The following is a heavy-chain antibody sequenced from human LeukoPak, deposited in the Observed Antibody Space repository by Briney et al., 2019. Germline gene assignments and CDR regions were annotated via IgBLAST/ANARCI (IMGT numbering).Heavy chain of an antibody. CDR2: IWYDGSNK. CDR3: ARDQVLAAASVTGDY. J-gene: IGHJ4*02. CDR1: GXTFSSYG. Sequence: PGGSLRLSCAASGXTFSSYGMHWVRQAPGKGLEWVAVIWYDGSNKYYADSVKGRFTISRDNSKNTLYLQMNSLRAEDTAVYYCARDQVLAAASVTGDYWGQGTLVTVSS. V-gene: IGHV3-33*01. D-gene: IGHD6-13*01.